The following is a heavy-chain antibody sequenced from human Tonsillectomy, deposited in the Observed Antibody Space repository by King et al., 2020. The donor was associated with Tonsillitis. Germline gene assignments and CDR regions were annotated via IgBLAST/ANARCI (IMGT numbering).Heavy chain of an antibody. CDR2: IYTSGTT. Sequence: VQLQESGPGLVKPSETLSLTCTVSGGSISSYYWSWIRQPAGKGLEWIGRIYTSGTTNYNPSLKSRVTMSVDTSKNQFSLTLSSVTAANTAEYYCARVGYSSGQPDYWGQGTLVTVSS. J-gene: IGHJ4*02. CDR1: GGSISSYY. CDR3: ARVGYSSGQPDY. D-gene: IGHD6-19*01. V-gene: IGHV4-4*07.